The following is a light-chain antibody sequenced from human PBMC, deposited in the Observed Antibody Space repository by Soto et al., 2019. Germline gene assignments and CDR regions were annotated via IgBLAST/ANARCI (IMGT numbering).Light chain of an antibody. Sequence: QSVLTQPPSVSGAPGQRVTISCTGNSSNIGAGYDVHWYQHLPGTAPKLLIYGNNNRPSGVPDRFSGSKSGTSASLAIIGLQAEDEADYYCQSSDSSLSGVVFGGGTKLTVL. J-gene: IGLJ2*01. CDR2: GNN. CDR3: QSSDSSLSGVV. V-gene: IGLV1-40*01. CDR1: SSNIGAGYD.